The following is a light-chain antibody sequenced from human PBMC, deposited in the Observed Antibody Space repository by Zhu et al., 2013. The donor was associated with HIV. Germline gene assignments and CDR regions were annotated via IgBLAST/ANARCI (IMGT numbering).Light chain of an antibody. Sequence: DIQLTQSPSFLSASVGDRVTIACRASQGIASDLAWYQQKSGKAPNLLIYGASTVHRGVPSRFSGSGSGTDFTLTISSLQPEDFATYFCQQANSFPALTFGGGPRWRS. V-gene: IGKV1-9*01. CDR2: GAS. CDR1: QGIASD. CDR3: QQANSFPALT. J-gene: IGKJ4*01.